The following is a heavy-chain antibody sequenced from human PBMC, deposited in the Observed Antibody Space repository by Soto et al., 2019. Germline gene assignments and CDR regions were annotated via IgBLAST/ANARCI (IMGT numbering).Heavy chain of an antibody. J-gene: IGHJ4*02. CDR1: GDSISRSYYF. Sequence: PSETLSLSCTVSGDSISRSYYFWGWIRQPPGKGLEWIGTIFYSGSTYYNPSLKSRVTISVDTSKNQFSLRLISVTAADTALYYCARRYGWLYFDYWGQGSLVTVS. D-gene: IGHD6-19*01. CDR3: ARRYGWLYFDY. V-gene: IGHV4-39*01. CDR2: IFYSGST.